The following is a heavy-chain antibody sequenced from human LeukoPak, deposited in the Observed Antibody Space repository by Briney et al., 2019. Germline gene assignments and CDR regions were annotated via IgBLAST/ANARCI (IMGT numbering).Heavy chain of an antibody. CDR2: IYSKGST. J-gene: IGHJ4*02. V-gene: IGHV4-4*07. CDR3: ARVSSSSGYYFDY. Sequence: PSETLSLTCTVSGGSIDGYYWNWIRQPAGRGLEWIGRIYSKGSTNSNPSLRSRITMSVDTSKSQFSLKVSSVTAAGTAVYYCARVSSSSGYYFDYWGQGTLVTVSS. D-gene: IGHD6-19*01. CDR1: GGSIDGYY.